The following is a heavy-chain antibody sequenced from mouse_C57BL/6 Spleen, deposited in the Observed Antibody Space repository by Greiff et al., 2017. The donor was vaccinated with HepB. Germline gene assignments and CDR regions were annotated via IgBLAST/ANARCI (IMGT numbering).Heavy chain of an antibody. CDR2: VDPSDSYT. V-gene: IGHV1-69*01. J-gene: IGHJ4*01. D-gene: IGHD1-1*01. CDR3: ARRLTVVDARDY. Sequence: VQLQESGAELVMPGASVKLSCKASGYTFTSYWMHWVKHRPGQGLEWIGEVDPSDSYTNYNQKFKGKSTLTVDKSSSTAYMQLSSLTSEESAVYYCARRLTVVDARDYWGQGTSVTVSS. CDR1: GYTFTSYW.